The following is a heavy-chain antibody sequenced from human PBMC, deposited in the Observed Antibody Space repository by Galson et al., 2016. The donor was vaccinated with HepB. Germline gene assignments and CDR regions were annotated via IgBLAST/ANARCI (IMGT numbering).Heavy chain of an antibody. D-gene: IGHD3-9*01. CDR1: GFTFRNYG. CDR3: ARGWRYLDLLLPPDP. V-gene: IGHV3-33*01. CDR2: IWYDGSNQ. Sequence: SLRLSCAASGFTFRNYGMHWVRQAPGKGLEWVAVIWYDGSNQYYADSVKGRFTISRDNSNLYLQMNSLRAEDTAVYYCARGWRYLDLLLPPDPWGQGTLVTVSS. J-gene: IGHJ5*02.